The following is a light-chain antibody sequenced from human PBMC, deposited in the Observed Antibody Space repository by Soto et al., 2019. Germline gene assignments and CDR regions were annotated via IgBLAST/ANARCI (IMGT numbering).Light chain of an antibody. CDR3: SAWDNSLNGYV. J-gene: IGLJ1*01. CDR1: SSNIGSNT. V-gene: IGLV1-44*01. CDR2: TAG. Sequence: QAVVTQPLSASASPGQRVTISCSGGSSNIGSNTVAWYQHLPGTAPPRLIFTAGQRPSGVPGRFSGSKSGTSASLAISGLQSEDEGDYYCSAWDNSLNGYVFGPGTKLTV.